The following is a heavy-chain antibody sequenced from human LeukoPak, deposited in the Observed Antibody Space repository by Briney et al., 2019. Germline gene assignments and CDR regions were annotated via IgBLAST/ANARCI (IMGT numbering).Heavy chain of an antibody. Sequence: GGSLRLSCAASGFTFSTYWMTWVRQAPGKGLEWVANMKGDGSEIHYVDSVKGRFTISRDNAKNSLYLQMNSLRAEDTAVYYCATYYYDSSGYSYDAFDIWGQGTMVTVSS. CDR2: MKGDGSEI. CDR1: GFTFSTYW. V-gene: IGHV3-7*01. J-gene: IGHJ3*02. D-gene: IGHD3-22*01. CDR3: ATYYYDSSGYSYDAFDI.